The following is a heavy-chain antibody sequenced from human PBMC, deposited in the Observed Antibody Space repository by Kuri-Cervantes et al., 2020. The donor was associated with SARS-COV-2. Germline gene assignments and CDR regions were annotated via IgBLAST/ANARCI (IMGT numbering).Heavy chain of an antibody. J-gene: IGHJ5*02. Sequence: LRLSCTVSGGSISSGSYYWSWIRQPAGKGVEWIGRIYTSGSTNYNPSLKSPVTISVDTSKNQFSLKLSSVTAADTAVYYCARGPPDLGEEWFDPWGQGTLVTVSS. CDR2: IYTSGST. D-gene: IGHD2-21*01. V-gene: IGHV4-61*02. CDR3: ARGPPDLGEEWFDP. CDR1: GGSISSGSYY.